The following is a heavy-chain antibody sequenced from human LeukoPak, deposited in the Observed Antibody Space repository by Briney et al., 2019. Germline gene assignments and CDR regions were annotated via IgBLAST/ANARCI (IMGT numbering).Heavy chain of an antibody. Sequence: ASVKVSCKASGYTFTSYGISWVRQAPGQGLEWMGWISAYNGNTNYAQKLQGRVTMTTDTSTSTAYMELRSLRSDDTAVYYCAREVAHCSSTSCYGDYYYYMDVWGKGTTVTVSS. CDR3: AREVAHCSSTSCYGDYYYYMDV. D-gene: IGHD2-2*01. J-gene: IGHJ6*03. CDR2: ISAYNGNT. CDR1: GYTFTSYG. V-gene: IGHV1-18*01.